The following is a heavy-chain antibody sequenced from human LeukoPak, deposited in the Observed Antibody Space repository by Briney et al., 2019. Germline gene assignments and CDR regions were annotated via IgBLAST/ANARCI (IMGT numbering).Heavy chain of an antibody. CDR2: IKSKTAGGTT. CDR1: GFTFSNAW. CDR3: TTDLYFVVVVAATPGWFDP. J-gene: IGHJ5*02. V-gene: IGHV3-15*01. D-gene: IGHD2-15*01. Sequence: PGGSLRLSCAASGFTFSNAWMSWVRQAPGKGLEWVGRIKSKTAGGTTDYAAPVKGRFTISRDDSKNTLYLQMNSLKTEDTAVYYCTTDLYFVVVVAATPGWFDPWGQGTLVTVSS.